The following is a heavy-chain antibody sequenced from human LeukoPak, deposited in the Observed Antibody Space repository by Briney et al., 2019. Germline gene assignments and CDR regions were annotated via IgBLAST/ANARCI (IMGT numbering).Heavy chain of an antibody. Sequence: SETLSLTCAVYGGSFRGYYWSWIRQPPGKGLEWIGEINHSGSTNYNPSLKSRVTISVDTSKNQFSLKLSSVTAADTAVYYCARHEDWNYRNWFDPWGQGTLVTVSS. J-gene: IGHJ5*02. V-gene: IGHV4-34*01. CDR2: INHSGST. CDR3: ARHEDWNYRNWFDP. CDR1: GGSFRGYY. D-gene: IGHD1-7*01.